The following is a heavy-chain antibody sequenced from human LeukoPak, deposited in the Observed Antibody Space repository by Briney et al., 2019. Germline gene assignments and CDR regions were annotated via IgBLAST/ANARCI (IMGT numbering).Heavy chain of an antibody. Sequence: GASVKVSCKASGYTFTGYYMHWVRQAPGQGLEWMGWINPNSGGTNYAQKFQGRVTMTRDTSISTAYMELSRLRSDDTAVYYCATISGWYLGQSFDPWGQGTLVTVSS. CDR3: ATISGWYLGQSFDP. V-gene: IGHV1-2*02. CDR1: GYTFTGYY. D-gene: IGHD6-19*01. CDR2: INPNSGGT. J-gene: IGHJ5*02.